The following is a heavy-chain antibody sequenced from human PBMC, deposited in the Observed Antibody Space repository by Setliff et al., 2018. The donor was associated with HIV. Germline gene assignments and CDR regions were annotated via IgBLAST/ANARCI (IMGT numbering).Heavy chain of an antibody. D-gene: IGHD2-21*02. Sequence: GESLKISCKGSGYSFTNYWIGGVRQMPGEGLEWMGIIYPGDSDTRYSPSFQGQVTISADKSISTAYLQWSSLKASDTAMYYCARLSVVTATRIYYFDYWGQGTLVTVSS. CDR3: ARLSVVTATRIYYFDY. CDR1: GYSFTNYW. J-gene: IGHJ4*02. V-gene: IGHV5-51*01. CDR2: IYPGDSDT.